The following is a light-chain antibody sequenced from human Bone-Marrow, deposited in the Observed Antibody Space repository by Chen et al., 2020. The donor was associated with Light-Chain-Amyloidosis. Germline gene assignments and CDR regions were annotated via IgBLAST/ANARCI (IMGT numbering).Light chain of an antibody. CDR3: SSYTITPTLV. V-gene: IGLV2-14*01. CDR2: EVT. Sequence: QSALTQPASVSGSPGQSITISCTGTSSDVGGDNHVSWYQQHPDKAPKLMIYEVTNRPSWVPDLFSGSKSDNTASLTISGLQTADEADYFCSSYTITPTLVFGSGTRVTVL. CDR1: SSDVGGDNH. J-gene: IGLJ1*01.